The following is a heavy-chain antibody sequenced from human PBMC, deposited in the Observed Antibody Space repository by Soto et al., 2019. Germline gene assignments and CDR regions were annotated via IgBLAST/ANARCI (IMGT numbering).Heavy chain of an antibody. CDR3: ARGYNVVVPAANYYYYGMDV. CDR1: GLSFSGYY. Sequence: PXETLSLTCAVYGLSFSGYYWSWIRQPPGKGLEWIGEINHSGSTNYNPSLKSRVTISVDTSKNQFSLKLSSVTAADTAVYYCARGYNVVVPAANYYYYGMDVWGQGTTVTVSS. D-gene: IGHD2-2*01. J-gene: IGHJ6*02. CDR2: INHSGST. V-gene: IGHV4-34*01.